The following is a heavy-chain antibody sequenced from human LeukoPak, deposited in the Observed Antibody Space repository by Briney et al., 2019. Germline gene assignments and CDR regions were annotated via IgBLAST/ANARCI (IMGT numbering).Heavy chain of an antibody. Sequence: GTSLRLSCAASGFTFSSYAMHWVGQAPGRGLEWVAVISYDGNHKYYADSVKGRFTISRDNSKNTLYLQMNSLRAEDTAVYYCARDGPQIVPAVPSGYWGQGTLVTVSS. J-gene: IGHJ4*02. CDR2: ISYDGNHK. D-gene: IGHD2-2*01. V-gene: IGHV3-30-3*01. CDR1: GFTFSSYA. CDR3: ARDGPQIVPAVPSGY.